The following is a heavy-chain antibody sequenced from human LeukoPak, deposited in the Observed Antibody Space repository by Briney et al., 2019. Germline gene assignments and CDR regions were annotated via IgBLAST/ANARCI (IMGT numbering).Heavy chain of an antibody. J-gene: IGHJ4*02. D-gene: IGHD1-14*01. CDR1: GYTFTNYY. V-gene: IGHV1-46*01. CDR2: FNPSGAGT. Sequence: ASVKVSCKASGYTFTNYYVHWVRQAPGQGLEWMGIFNPSGAGTHSAQKFQGRVTMTSDTSTGTVYMDLSSLTSEDAAVYYCARGISGIYYFDYWGQGTLVTVPS. CDR3: ARGISGIYYFDY.